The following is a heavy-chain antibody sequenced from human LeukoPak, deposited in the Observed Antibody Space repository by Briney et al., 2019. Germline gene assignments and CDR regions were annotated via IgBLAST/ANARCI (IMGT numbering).Heavy chain of an antibody. Sequence: PGGSLRLSCAASGFTFSSYGMHWVRQAPGKGLEWVATIKPDGSETSYVDSVKGRFTISRDNAKNSLYLQMNSLRAEDTSLYYCARGSSGSFDSWGQGTLVTVSS. CDR2: IKPDGSET. J-gene: IGHJ5*01. D-gene: IGHD1-26*01. V-gene: IGHV3-7*04. CDR3: ARGSSGSFDS. CDR1: GFTFSSYG.